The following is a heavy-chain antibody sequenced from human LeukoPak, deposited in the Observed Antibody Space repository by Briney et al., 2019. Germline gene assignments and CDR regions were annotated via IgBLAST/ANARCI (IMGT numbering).Heavy chain of an antibody. CDR3: VRLRCSSPSCSFYYSYCGMDV. V-gene: IGHV4-39*01. CDR2: IYYSGST. CDR1: GGSISSSSYY. J-gene: IGHJ6*04. Sequence: SETLSLTCTVSGGSISSSSYYWGWIRQPPGKGLEWMGSIYYSGSTYYNPSLKSRVTISVDTSKNQFSLKLSSVTAADTAVYYCVRLRCSSPSCSFYYSYCGMDVWGKGTTVPASS. D-gene: IGHD2-2*01.